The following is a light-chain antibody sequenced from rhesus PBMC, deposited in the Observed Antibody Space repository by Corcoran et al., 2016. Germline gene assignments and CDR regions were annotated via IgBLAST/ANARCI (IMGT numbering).Light chain of an antibody. CDR1: QGISSY. J-gene: IGKJ2*01. CDR3: QQRNSYPYS. CDR2: YAS. V-gene: IGKV1-38*01. Sequence: DIQLTQSPSSLSSSVGDRVTITCRPSQGISSYLAWYQQKSGKAPKLLIYYASNLQSGVPSRFSGSGSGTEFTLTISSLQPEDFATYYCQQRNSYPYSFGQETKVEIK.